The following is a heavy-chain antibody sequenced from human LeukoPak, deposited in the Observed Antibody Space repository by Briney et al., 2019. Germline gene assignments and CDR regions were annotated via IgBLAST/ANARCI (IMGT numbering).Heavy chain of an antibody. CDR2: INWNGRNV. D-gene: IGHD3-22*01. Sequence: GGSLRLSCAASGFTFSSYWMHWVRQAPGKGLEWVSNINWNGRNVDYADSVKGRFTISRDKAKNSLHLQMNSLRAEDTAVYYCARVRKQYYYDNSHHRDASDVWGQGTMVIVSS. CDR1: GFTFSSYW. J-gene: IGHJ3*01. V-gene: IGHV3-74*01. CDR3: ARVRKQYYYDNSHHRDASDV.